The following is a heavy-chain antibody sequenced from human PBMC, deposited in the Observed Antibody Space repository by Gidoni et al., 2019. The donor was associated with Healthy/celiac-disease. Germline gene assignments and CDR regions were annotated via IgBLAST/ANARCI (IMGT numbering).Heavy chain of an antibody. V-gene: IGHV4-34*01. CDR1: AGSFRAYY. CDR2: INHSGST. D-gene: IGHD5-12*01. J-gene: IGHJ6*02. Sequence: QVQLQQWGAGLLKPSDTLSLTCAVYAGSFRAYYWSWIRQPPGKGLEWIGEINHSGSTNYNPSLKSRVTISVDTSKNQFSLKLSSVTAADTAVYYCARDIYIVAPPSYYYGMDVWGQGTTVTVSS. CDR3: ARDIYIVAPPSYYYGMDV.